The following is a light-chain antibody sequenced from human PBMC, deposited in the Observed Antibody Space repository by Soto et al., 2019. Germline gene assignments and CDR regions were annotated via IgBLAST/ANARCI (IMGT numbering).Light chain of an antibody. CDR3: QQSNSFPLT. Sequence: DIQMTQSPSTLSASVGDRVTITCRASQSISSWLAWYQQKPGKAPNLLIYKASSLESGVPSRFSGSGSGTEFTLTISSLQPEDFASHYCQQSNSFPLTFGGGTKVEI. CDR1: QSISSW. V-gene: IGKV1-5*03. CDR2: KAS. J-gene: IGKJ4*01.